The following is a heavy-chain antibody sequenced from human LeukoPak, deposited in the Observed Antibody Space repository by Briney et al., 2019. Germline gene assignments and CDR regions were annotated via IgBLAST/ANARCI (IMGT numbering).Heavy chain of an antibody. V-gene: IGHV1-2*02. D-gene: IGHD1-1*01. CDR3: TTFDY. CDR1: GYTFTDYS. J-gene: IGHJ4*02. Sequence: ASVKVSCKASGYTFTDYSMHWVRQAPGQGLQWMGWINPNSGGTNYAQKFQGRVTMTRDMSMSTVYMELSSLRSEDTAVFYYTTFDYWGQGTLVTVSS. CDR2: INPNSGGT.